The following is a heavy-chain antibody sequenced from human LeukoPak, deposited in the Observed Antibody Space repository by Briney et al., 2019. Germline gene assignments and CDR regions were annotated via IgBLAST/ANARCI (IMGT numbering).Heavy chain of an antibody. CDR1: GGSISSYY. Sequence: SETLSLTCTVSGGSISSYYWSWIRQPPGKGLEWIGYIYYSGSTNYNPSLKSRVTISVDTSKNQFSLKLSSVTAADTALYYCARDYDSSGYYHGGWGQGTLVTVSA. CDR3: ARDYDSSGYYHGG. CDR2: IYYSGST. V-gene: IGHV4-59*12. J-gene: IGHJ4*02. D-gene: IGHD3-22*01.